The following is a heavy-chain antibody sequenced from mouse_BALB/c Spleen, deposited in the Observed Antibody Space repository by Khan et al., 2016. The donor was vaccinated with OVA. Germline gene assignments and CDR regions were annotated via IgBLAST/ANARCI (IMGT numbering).Heavy chain of an antibody. Sequence: QVQLQQSGAELVRPGTSVKVSCKASGYAFTNYLIEWVKQRPGQGLEWIGVINPGSGGTNYNEKFKGKATLNADKSSSTAYMQLSSLTSDDSAVYFCARRDYAMDYWGQGTSVTVSS. V-gene: IGHV1-54*01. CDR2: INPGSGGT. CDR3: ARRDYAMDY. J-gene: IGHJ4*01. CDR1: GYAFTNYL.